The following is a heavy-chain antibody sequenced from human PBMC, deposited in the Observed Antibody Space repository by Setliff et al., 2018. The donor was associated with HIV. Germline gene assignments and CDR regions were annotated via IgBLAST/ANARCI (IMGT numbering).Heavy chain of an antibody. V-gene: IGHV4-34*01. CDR1: GGSSSFYY. CDR3: ARWPPHRSSDYDQEYYFDY. CDR2: ITHTGDA. D-gene: IGHD3-22*01. Sequence: SETLSLTCAGYGGSSSFYYWSWIRQPPGKGLEWIGEITHTGDANYNPSLKSRVTLSVDTSKNQFSLSLSSVTAADTAVYYCARWPPHRSSDYDQEYYFDYWGQGTLVTVSS. J-gene: IGHJ4*02.